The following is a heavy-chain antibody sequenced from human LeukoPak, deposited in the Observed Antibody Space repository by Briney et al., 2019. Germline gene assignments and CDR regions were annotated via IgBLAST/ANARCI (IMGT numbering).Heavy chain of an antibody. J-gene: IGHJ6*02. Sequence: SQTLSLTCTVSGGAISSGGYYWSWIRQHPGKGLEWIGYIDYSGSTYYNPSLKSRVTISVDTSKNQFSLKLSSVTAADTAVYYCARGADFIRSGYYYGMDVWGQGTTVTVSS. V-gene: IGHV4-31*03. CDR3: ARGADFIRSGYYYGMDV. CDR2: IDYSGST. CDR1: GGAISSGGYY. D-gene: IGHD4-17*01.